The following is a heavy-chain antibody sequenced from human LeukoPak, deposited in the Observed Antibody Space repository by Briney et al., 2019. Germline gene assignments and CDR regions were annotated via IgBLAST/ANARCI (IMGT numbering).Heavy chain of an antibody. CDR3: ARDHVPYYYDSSGYIGKFDY. V-gene: IGHV1-69*13. D-gene: IGHD3-22*01. CDR1: GGTFSSYA. CDR2: IIPIFGTA. Sequence: SVKVSCKASGGTFSSYAISWVRQAPGQGLEWMGGIIPIFGTANYAQKFQGRVTITADESTSTAYMELSSLRSEDTAVYYCARDHVPYYYDSSGYIGKFDYWGQGTLVTVSS. J-gene: IGHJ4*02.